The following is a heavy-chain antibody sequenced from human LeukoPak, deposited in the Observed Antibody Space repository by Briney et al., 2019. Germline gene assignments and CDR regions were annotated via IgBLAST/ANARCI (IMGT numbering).Heavy chain of an antibody. Sequence: GGSLRLSCAASGFTFSSYSMNWVRQAPGKGLEWVSYISSSSSTIYYADSVKGRFTISRDNAKNSLYLQMNSLRAEDTAVYYCAREFRGVISYFDYWGQGALVTVSS. V-gene: IGHV3-48*01. CDR1: GFTFSSYS. CDR2: ISSSSSTI. J-gene: IGHJ4*02. D-gene: IGHD3-10*01. CDR3: AREFRGVISYFDY.